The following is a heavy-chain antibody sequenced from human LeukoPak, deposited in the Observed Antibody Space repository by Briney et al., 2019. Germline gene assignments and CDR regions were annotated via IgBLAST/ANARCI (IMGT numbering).Heavy chain of an antibody. J-gene: IGHJ4*02. CDR1: GYTFTIYG. V-gene: IGHV1-18*01. Sequence: ASVTVSFTASGYTFTIYGISWVRQAPGQGLEWMGWISAYNGNTNYAQKLQGRVTMTTDTSTSTAYMELRSLGSDDTAVYYCARDRAVTYYYDSSGYFWPIWGQGTLVTVSS. CDR2: ISAYNGNT. CDR3: ARDRAVTYYYDSSGYFWPI. D-gene: IGHD3-22*01.